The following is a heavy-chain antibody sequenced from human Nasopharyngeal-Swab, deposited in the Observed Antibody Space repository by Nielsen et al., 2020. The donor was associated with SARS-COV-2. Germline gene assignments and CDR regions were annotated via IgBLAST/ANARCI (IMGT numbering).Heavy chain of an antibody. Sequence: GESLKISCAASGFTFDDYAMHWVRQAPGKGLEWVSAISGSGGSTYYADSVKGRFTISRDNSKNTLYLQMNSLRAEDTAVYYCALDIVVVVAAILPRFDYWGQGTLVTVSS. J-gene: IGHJ4*02. CDR1: GFTFDDYA. D-gene: IGHD2-15*01. CDR3: ALDIVVVVAAILPRFDY. CDR2: ISGSGGST. V-gene: IGHV3-23*01.